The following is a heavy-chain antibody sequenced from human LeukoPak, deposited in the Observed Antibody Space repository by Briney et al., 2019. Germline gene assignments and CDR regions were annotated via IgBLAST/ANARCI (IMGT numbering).Heavy chain of an antibody. D-gene: IGHD2-21*01. CDR3: ARWGEPARYYYYYGMDV. CDR1: GFTFSNYA. J-gene: IGHJ6*02. Sequence: PGGSLRLSCAASGFTFSNYAMHWVRQAPGKGLEWVAVISYDGSDKYYADSVKGRFTISRDNSKNTLYLQMNSLRPEDTAVYYCARWGEPARYYYYYGMDVWGQGTTVTVSS. V-gene: IGHV3-30-3*01. CDR2: ISYDGSDK.